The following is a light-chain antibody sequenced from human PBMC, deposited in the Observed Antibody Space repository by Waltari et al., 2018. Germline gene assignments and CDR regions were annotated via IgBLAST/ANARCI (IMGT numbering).Light chain of an antibody. CDR2: DAS. CDR3: QQFDNLVYT. J-gene: IGKJ2*01. V-gene: IGKV1-33*01. CDR1: HDISNY. Sequence: DIQMTQSPSSLSASVGDRVTITCQASHDISNYLNWYQQKPGKAPKLLIYDASNLETGAPSRFSGSGSGTDFSFTISSLQPEDIATYNCQQFDNLVYTFGQGTKLEIK.